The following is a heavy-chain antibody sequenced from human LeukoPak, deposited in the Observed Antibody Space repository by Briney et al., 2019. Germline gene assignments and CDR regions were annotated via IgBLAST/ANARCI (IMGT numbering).Heavy chain of an antibody. CDR2: IYYSGST. V-gene: IGHV4-39*01. D-gene: IGHD6-19*01. Sequence: PSETLSLTCTVSGGSISSYYWGWIRQPPGKGLEWIGSIYYSGSTYYNPSLKSRVTISVDTSKNQFSLKLSSVTAADTAVYYCASRIAVAGKGGMDVWGQGTTVTVSS. J-gene: IGHJ6*02. CDR1: GGSISSYY. CDR3: ASRIAVAGKGGMDV.